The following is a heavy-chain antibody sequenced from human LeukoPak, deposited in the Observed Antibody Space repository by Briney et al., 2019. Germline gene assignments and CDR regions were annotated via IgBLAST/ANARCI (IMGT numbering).Heavy chain of an antibody. V-gene: IGHV3-23*01. CDR3: AKSPWGFLDWSIDY. CDR1: GFTFSSLA. D-gene: IGHD3-3*01. Sequence: GGSLRLSCAPSGFTFSSLAMSWSRQAPGKGLEWVSAISGSGGSTYYADSVKGRFTISRDNSKNTLYLQMNSLRAEDTAVYYCAKSPWGFLDWSIDYWGQGTLVTVSS. CDR2: ISGSGGST. J-gene: IGHJ4*02.